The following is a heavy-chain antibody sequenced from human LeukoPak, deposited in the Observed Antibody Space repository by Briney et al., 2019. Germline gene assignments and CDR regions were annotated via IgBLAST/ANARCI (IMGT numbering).Heavy chain of an antibody. CDR1: GYTFTGYY. D-gene: IGHD2-15*01. J-gene: IGHJ3*02. CDR3: ARDGSPSYCSGGSCYSVRAFDI. CDR2: INPNSGGT. V-gene: IGHV1-2*04. Sequence: ASVKVSCKASGYTFTGYYMHWVRQAPGQGLEWMGWINPNSGGTNYAQKFQGWVTMTRDTSISTAYMELSRLRSDDTAVYYCARDGSPSYCSGGSCYSVRAFDIWGQGTMVTVSS.